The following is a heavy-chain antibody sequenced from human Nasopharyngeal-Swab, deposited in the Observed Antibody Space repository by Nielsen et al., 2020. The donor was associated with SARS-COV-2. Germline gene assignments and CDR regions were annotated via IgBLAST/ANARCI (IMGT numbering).Heavy chain of an antibody. CDR1: GFTFSSYG. CDR2: ISYDGTDK. CDR3: ARDSFGAVAGTARTIDY. D-gene: IGHD6-19*01. J-gene: IGHJ4*02. Sequence: GGSLRLSCAASGFTFSSYGMHWVRQAPGKGLEWVAVISYDGTDKYYTDSVKGRFTISRDNSKNTLYLQMKNLRAEDTAVYYCARDSFGAVAGTARTIDYWGQGTLVTVSS. V-gene: IGHV3-30*03.